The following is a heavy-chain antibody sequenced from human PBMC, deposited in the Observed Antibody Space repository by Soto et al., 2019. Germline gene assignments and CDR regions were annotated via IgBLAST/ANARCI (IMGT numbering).Heavy chain of an antibody. CDR1: GFTFSSYW. CDR3: AREDYGDYGFDY. V-gene: IGHV3-74*01. D-gene: IGHD4-17*01. Sequence: EVQLVESGGGLVQPGGSLRLSCAASGFTFSSYWMHWVRQAPGEGLVWVSRINSDGSSTSYADSVKGRFTISRDNAKNTLYLQMNSLRAEDTAVYYCAREDYGDYGFDYWGQGTLVTVSS. J-gene: IGHJ4*02. CDR2: INSDGSST.